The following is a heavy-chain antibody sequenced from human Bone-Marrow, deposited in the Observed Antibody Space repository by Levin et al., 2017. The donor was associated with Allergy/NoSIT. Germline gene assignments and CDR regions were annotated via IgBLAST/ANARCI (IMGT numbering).Heavy chain of an antibody. J-gene: IGHJ4*02. V-gene: IGHV3-64D*06. D-gene: IGHD5-12*01. CDR1: GFTFSSYA. CDR3: VKALGVDIVARGPHSRGWYALDY. Sequence: GESLKISCSASGFTFSSYAMHWVRQAPGKGLEYVSAISSNGGSTYYADSVKGRFTISRDNSKNTLYLQMSSLRAEDTAVYYCVKALGVDIVARGPHSRGWYALDYWGQGTLVTVSS. CDR2: ISSNGGST.